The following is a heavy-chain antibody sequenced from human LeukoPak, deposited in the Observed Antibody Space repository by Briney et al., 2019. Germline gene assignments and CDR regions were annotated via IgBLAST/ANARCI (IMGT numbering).Heavy chain of an antibody. CDR3: ARGNDYPDY. CDR1: GGSISTYY. Sequence: PSETLSLTRTVSGGSISTYYWSWIRQPPGKGLEWIGSIYYSGSTYYNPSLKSRVTISVDTSKNQFSLKLSSVTAADTAVYYCARGNDYPDYWGQGTLVTVSS. V-gene: IGHV4-39*07. D-gene: IGHD4-11*01. CDR2: IYYSGST. J-gene: IGHJ4*02.